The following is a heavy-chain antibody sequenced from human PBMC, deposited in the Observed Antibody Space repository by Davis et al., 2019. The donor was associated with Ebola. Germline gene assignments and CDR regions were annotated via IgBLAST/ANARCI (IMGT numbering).Heavy chain of an antibody. V-gene: IGHV3-21*01. CDR1: GFTFSTYY. CDR3: AKGTYSSS. D-gene: IGHD6-13*01. J-gene: IGHJ4*02. CDR2: ISSSSSYI. Sequence: GESLKISCAASGFTFSTYYITWVRQAPGKGLEWVSSISSSSSYIYYADSAKGRFTISRDNAKNTLYLQMNRLRAEDTAVYYCAKGTYSSSWGQGTLVTVSS.